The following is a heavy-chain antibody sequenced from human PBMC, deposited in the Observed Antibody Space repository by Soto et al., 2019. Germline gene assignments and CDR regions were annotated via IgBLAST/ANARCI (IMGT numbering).Heavy chain of an antibody. CDR3: AIEVGSHTIPPGDY. V-gene: IGHV3-30-3*01. Sequence: QVQLVESGGGVVQPGRSLRLSCAASGFSLGGYAMHWVRQAPGKGLEWVAFTSYDGSKQAYSDSVRGRFTISRDNSKKTVSLQMSSLRIEDAAVYYCAIEVGSHTIPPGDYWGQGALVIVSS. J-gene: IGHJ4*02. D-gene: IGHD2-21*01. CDR1: GFSLGGYA. CDR2: TSYDGSKQ.